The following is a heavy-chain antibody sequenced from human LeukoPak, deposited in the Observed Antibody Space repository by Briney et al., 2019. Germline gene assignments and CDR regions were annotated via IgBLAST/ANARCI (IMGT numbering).Heavy chain of an antibody. CDR3: ARQGQQLRPFDY. V-gene: IGHV4-39*01. CDR2: IYYSGST. D-gene: IGHD6-13*01. Sequence: SETLSLTCTVSGGSISSSSYYWGWIRQPPGKGLEWIGSIYYSGSTYYNPSLESRVTISVDTSKNQFSLKLSSVTAADTAVYYCARQGQQLRPFDYWGQGTLVTVSS. CDR1: GGSISSSSYY. J-gene: IGHJ4*02.